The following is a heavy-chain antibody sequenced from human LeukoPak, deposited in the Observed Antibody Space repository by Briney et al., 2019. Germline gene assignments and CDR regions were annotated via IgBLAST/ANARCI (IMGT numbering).Heavy chain of an antibody. CDR3: AKAIEVAITGHYFDL. CDR2: ISGSGFST. Sequence: PGGSLRLSCAASGFTLSSYAMSWVRQAPGQGLEWLSAISGSGFSTHYADSVKGRFTISRDNCKTTLFLQMNSLRAEDTALYYCAKAIEVAITGHYFDLWGRGTLVAVSS. D-gene: IGHD3-22*01. CDR1: GFTLSSYA. V-gene: IGHV3-23*01. J-gene: IGHJ2*01.